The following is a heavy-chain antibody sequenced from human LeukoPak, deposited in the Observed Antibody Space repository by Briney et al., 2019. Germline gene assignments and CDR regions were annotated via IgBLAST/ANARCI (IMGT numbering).Heavy chain of an antibody. Sequence: ASVKVSCKISGYTLTELSMHWVRQAPGKGLEWMGGFDPEDGETIYAQKFQGRVTMTEDTSTDTAYMELSSLRSEDTAVYYCATAPRASNYYYGMDVWGKGTTVTVSS. V-gene: IGHV1-24*01. CDR1: GYTLTELS. CDR2: FDPEDGET. CDR3: ATAPRASNYYYGMDV. J-gene: IGHJ6*04.